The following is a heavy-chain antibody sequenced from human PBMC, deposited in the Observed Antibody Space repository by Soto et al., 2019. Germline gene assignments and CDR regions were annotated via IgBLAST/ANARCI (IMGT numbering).Heavy chain of an antibody. J-gene: IGHJ2*01. D-gene: IGHD2-21*01. CDR1: GFAFDRHA. Sequence: EMQLLESGGGSAQSGGSLRLSCAASGFAFDRHAINWVRQAPGKGLEWVSSVSADGGRTDYADSVKGRFTISRDNSKNTVFLHMDTLSAEDSAVYFCVRDRTGDFVWFFDVWGRGALVTVSS. CDR2: VSADGGRT. V-gene: IGHV3-23*01. CDR3: VRDRTGDFVWFFDV.